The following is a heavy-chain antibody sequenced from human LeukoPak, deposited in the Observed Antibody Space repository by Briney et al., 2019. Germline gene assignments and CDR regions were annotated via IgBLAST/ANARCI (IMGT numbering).Heavy chain of an antibody. CDR2: ISGTGGST. CDR1: GFTFNNFA. Sequence: GGSLRLSCAASGFTFNNFAMSWVRQARGKGLEWVSGISGTGGSTYYAASVKGRFTISRDNSKNTVYLQMNSLNAEDTAVYYCAKGRCSGGSCYGRGLDYWGQGTLVTVSS. J-gene: IGHJ4*02. V-gene: IGHV3-23*01. D-gene: IGHD2-15*01. CDR3: AKGRCSGGSCYGRGLDY.